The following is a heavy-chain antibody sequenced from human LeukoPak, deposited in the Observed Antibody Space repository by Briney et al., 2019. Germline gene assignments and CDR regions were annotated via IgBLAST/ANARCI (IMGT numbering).Heavy chain of an antibody. Sequence: SETLSLTCTVSGGSISSSSYYWGRIRQPPGKGLEWIGSIYYSGSTYYNPSLKSRVTIPVDTSKNQFSLKLSSVTAADTAVYHCAREVGDIVVVPAAIEQFDYWGQGTLVTVSS. V-gene: IGHV4-39*07. CDR3: AREVGDIVVVPAAIEQFDY. J-gene: IGHJ4*02. CDR1: GGSISSSSYY. CDR2: IYYSGST. D-gene: IGHD2-2*01.